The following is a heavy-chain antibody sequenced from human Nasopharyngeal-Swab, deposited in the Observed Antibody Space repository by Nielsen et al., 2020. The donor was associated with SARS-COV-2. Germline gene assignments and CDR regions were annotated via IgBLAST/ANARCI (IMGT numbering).Heavy chain of an antibody. V-gene: IGHV5-10-1*04. CDR1: GYNFRNYW. Sequence: GESLKISCKGSGYNFRNYWISWVRQMPGKGLEWMGRIDPSDSFTFYSPSFQGQVTISADKSISTAYLQWRSLKASDTAMYYCARSTSAGTNFDYWGQGTLVTVSS. CDR2: IDPSDSFT. J-gene: IGHJ4*02. CDR3: ARSTSAGTNFDY. D-gene: IGHD1-1*01.